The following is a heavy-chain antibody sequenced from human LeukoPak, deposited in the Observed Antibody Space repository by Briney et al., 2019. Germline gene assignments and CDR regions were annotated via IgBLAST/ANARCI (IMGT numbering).Heavy chain of an antibody. Sequence: SETLSLTCTVSGGSISSSSYYWGWIRQPPGKGLEWIGSIYYSGSTYYNPSLKSRVTISVDTSKNQFSLKLSSVTAADTAVYYCARGIVVVPAALNWFDPWGQGTLVTVS. J-gene: IGHJ5*02. D-gene: IGHD2-2*01. V-gene: IGHV4-39*07. CDR3: ARGIVVVPAALNWFDP. CDR2: IYYSGST. CDR1: GGSISSSSYY.